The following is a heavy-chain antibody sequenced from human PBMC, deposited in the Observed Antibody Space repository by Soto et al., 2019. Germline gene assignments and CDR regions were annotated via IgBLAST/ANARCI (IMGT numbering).Heavy chain of an antibody. CDR2: IYYSGGT. Sequence: QVQLQESGPGLVKPSQTLSLTCTVSGGSISSGDYYWSWIRQPPGKGLEWIGFIYYSGGTYYKPSLKSRVTISVDKSRNKFSLNLSSVTAADTAVYYCARASTGELWVYANWFDPWGPGTLVTVSS. D-gene: IGHD3-16*01. CDR1: GGSISSGDYY. CDR3: ARASTGELWVYANWFDP. J-gene: IGHJ5*02. V-gene: IGHV4-30-4*01.